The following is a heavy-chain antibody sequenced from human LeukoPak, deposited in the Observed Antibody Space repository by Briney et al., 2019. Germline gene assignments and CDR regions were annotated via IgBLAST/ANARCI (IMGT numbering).Heavy chain of an antibody. CDR2: ISAYNGNT. Sequence: ASVRVSCKASGYTFTSYGISWVRQAPGQGLEWMGWISAYNGNTNYAQKLQGRVTMTTDTSTSTAYMELRSLRSDDTAVYYCARDPSDRRSDAFDIWGQGTMVTVSS. V-gene: IGHV1-18*01. J-gene: IGHJ3*02. D-gene: IGHD3-10*01. CDR3: ARDPSDRRSDAFDI. CDR1: GYTFTSYG.